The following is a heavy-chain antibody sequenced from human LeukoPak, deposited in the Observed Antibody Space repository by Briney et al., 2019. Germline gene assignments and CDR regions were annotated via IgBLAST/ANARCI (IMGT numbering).Heavy chain of an antibody. CDR1: GFTFSSYG. D-gene: IGHD2/OR15-2a*01. J-gene: IGHJ4*02. CDR2: IRYDGSNK. CDR3: AKCSNRAALWYYFDY. V-gene: IGHV3-30*02. Sequence: GGSLRLSCAASGFTFSSYGMHWGRPAPGEGRGWVAFIRYDGSNKYYADSAKGRFTISRDNSKNTLYLQMNSLRAEDTAVYYCAKCSNRAALWYYFDYWGQGTLVTVSS.